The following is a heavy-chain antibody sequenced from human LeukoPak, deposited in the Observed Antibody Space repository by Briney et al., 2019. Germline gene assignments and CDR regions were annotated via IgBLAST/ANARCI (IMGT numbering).Heavy chain of an antibody. Sequence: GESLKISCKGSGYSFTSYWIGWVRQMPGKGLEWMGIIYPGDSDTRYSPSFQGQVTISADKSITTAYLQWSSLKASDTAMYYCARHSAYYYDSSGPRGAFDIWGQGTMVTVSS. CDR2: IYPGDSDT. V-gene: IGHV5-51*01. CDR3: ARHSAYYYDSSGPRGAFDI. D-gene: IGHD3-22*01. J-gene: IGHJ3*02. CDR1: GYSFTSYW.